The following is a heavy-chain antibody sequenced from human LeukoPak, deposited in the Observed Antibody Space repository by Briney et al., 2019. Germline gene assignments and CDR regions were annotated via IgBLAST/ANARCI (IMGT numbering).Heavy chain of an antibody. D-gene: IGHD1-26*01. V-gene: IGHV3-23*01. Sequence: GGSLRLSCAASGFTFRSYGLGWVRQAPGKGLEWVSAISGSGDSTYYADSVKGRFTISRDNAKNTLYLQMNSLRAEDTAVYYCARRGAATDAFDIWGQGTMVTVSS. CDR3: ARRGAATDAFDI. J-gene: IGHJ3*02. CDR2: ISGSGDST. CDR1: GFTFRSYG.